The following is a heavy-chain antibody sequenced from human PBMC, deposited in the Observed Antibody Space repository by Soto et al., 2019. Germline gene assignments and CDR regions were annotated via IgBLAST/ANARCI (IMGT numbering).Heavy chain of an antibody. CDR2: IWYDGSNK. CDR1: GFTFSSYG. D-gene: IGHD2-21*01. Sequence: GGSLRLSCAASGFTFSSYGMHWVRQAPGKGLEWVAVIWYDGSNKYYADSVKGRFTISRDNSKNTLYLQMNSLRAEDTAVYYCARMAASAPDYNWFDPWGQGTLVTVSS. CDR3: ARMAASAPDYNWFDP. J-gene: IGHJ5*02. V-gene: IGHV3-33*01.